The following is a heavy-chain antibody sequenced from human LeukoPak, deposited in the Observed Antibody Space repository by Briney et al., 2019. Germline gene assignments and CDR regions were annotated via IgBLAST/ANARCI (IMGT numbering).Heavy chain of an antibody. CDR1: GGSFSGYY. CDR2: INHSGST. D-gene: IGHD2-21*02. J-gene: IGHJ4*02. Sequence: SETLSLTCAVYGGSFSGYYWSWIRQHPGKGLEWIGEINHSGSTNYNPSLKSRVTISVDTSKNQSSLKLSSVTAADTAVYYCARLPPRGDFRRWKPIIDYWGQGTLVPVSS. CDR3: ARLPPRGDFRRWKPIIDY. V-gene: IGHV4-34*01.